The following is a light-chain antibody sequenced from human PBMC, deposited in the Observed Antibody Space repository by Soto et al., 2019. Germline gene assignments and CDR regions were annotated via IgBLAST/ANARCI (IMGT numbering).Light chain of an antibody. CDR3: SSYAGSTTYV. CDR2: EGF. CDR1: SNDVGTYNL. Sequence: QSVLTQPASVSGSPGQSITLSCTGTSNDVGTYNLVSWYQQHPGKAPKLIIFEGFKRPSGVSNRFSGSNSGNTASLTISGLQAEDEADYYCSSYAGSTTYVFGTGTRSPP. J-gene: IGLJ1*01. V-gene: IGLV2-23*01.